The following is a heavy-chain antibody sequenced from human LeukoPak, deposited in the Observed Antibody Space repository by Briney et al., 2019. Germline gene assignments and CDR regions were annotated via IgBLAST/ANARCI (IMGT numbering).Heavy chain of an antibody. CDR3: AREGDSSSVGWFDP. D-gene: IGHD6-13*01. J-gene: IGHJ5*02. Sequence: PSETLSLTCTVSGYSISSGYYWGWIRQPPGKGLEWIGNIYHSGRTYYNPSLKSRVTISVDTSKNQFSLKLSSVTAADTAVYYCAREGDSSSVGWFDPGGQGTLVTVSS. V-gene: IGHV4-38-2*02. CDR1: GYSISSGYY. CDR2: IYHSGRT.